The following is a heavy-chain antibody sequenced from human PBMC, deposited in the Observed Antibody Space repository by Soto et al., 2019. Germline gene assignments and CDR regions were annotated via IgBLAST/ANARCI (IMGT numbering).Heavy chain of an antibody. D-gene: IGHD3-22*01. CDR3: AKGNPSYYDSSGYPGPYYYGMDV. Sequence: GGSLRLSYAASGFTFSSYAMSWVRQAPGKGLEWVSAISGSGGSTYYADSVKGRFTISRDNSKNTLYLQMNSLRAEDTAVYYCAKGNPSYYDSSGYPGPYYYGMDVWGQGTTVTVSS. J-gene: IGHJ6*02. CDR1: GFTFSSYA. V-gene: IGHV3-23*01. CDR2: ISGSGGST.